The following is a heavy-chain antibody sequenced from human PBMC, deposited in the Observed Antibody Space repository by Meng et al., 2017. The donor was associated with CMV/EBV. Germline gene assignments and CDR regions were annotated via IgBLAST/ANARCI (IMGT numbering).Heavy chain of an antibody. Sequence: SVKVSCKASGGTFSSYAISWVRQAPGQGLEWMGGIIPIFGTANYAQKFQGRVTITTDESTSTAYMELNSLRSEDTAVYYCARGYWDSSGYYQHFDYWGQGTLVTVSS. J-gene: IGHJ4*02. CDR2: IIPIFGTA. CDR3: ARGYWDSSGYYQHFDY. CDR1: GGTFSSYA. D-gene: IGHD3-22*01. V-gene: IGHV1-69*05.